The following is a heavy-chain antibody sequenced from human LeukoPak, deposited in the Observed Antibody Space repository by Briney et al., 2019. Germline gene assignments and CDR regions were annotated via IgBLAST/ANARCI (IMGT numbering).Heavy chain of an antibody. V-gene: IGHV3-30-3*01. D-gene: IGHD2-2*01. Sequence: GGSLRLSCAASGFTFSSYAMHWVRQAPGKGLEWVAVISYDGSNKYYADSVKGRFTISGDNSKNTLYLQMNSLRAEDTAVYYCATTPHCSSTSCYGSLDYWGQGTLVTVSS. CDR1: GFTFSSYA. CDR3: ATTPHCSSTSCYGSLDY. CDR2: ISYDGSNK. J-gene: IGHJ4*02.